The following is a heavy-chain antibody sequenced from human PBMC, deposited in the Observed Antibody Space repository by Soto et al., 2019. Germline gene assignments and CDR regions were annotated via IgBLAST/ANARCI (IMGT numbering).Heavy chain of an antibody. J-gene: IGHJ6*03. CDR1: GFTFGDYA. D-gene: IGHD3-3*01. Sequence: GGSLRLSCTASGFTFGDYAMSWFRQAPGKGLEWVGFIRSKAYGGTTEYAASVKGRFTISRDDSKSIAYLQMNSLKTEDTAVYYCTRGFITIFGVVIDGYYYMDVWGKGTTVTVSS. V-gene: IGHV3-49*03. CDR2: IRSKAYGGTT. CDR3: TRGFITIFGVVIDGYYYMDV.